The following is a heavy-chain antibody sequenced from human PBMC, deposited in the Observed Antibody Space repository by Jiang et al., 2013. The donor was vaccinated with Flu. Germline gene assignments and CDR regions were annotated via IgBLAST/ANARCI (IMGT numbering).Heavy chain of an antibody. CDR3: ARAGGWRDAFDI. Sequence: PIFGTANYAQKFQGRVTITADESTSTAYMELSSPRSEDTAVYYCARAGGWRDAFDIWGQGTMVTVSS. J-gene: IGHJ3*02. D-gene: IGHD2-15*01. V-gene: IGHV1-69*01. CDR2: PIFGTA.